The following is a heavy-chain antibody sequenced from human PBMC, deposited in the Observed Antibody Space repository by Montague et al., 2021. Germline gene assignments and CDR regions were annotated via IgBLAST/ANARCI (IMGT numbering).Heavy chain of an antibody. J-gene: IGHJ4*02. Sequence: SLRLSCAASGFTFSTYDMDWVRQAAGKGLEWVAGIGSAGDTHYLDSVKGRFTISRDNAKNSLYLQMSSLRAEDTAVYYCARYTYYYCDYWGQGTLVTVSS. CDR1: GFTFSTYD. CDR2: IGSAGDT. V-gene: IGHV3-13*01. CDR3: ARYTYYYCDY. D-gene: IGHD1-26*01.